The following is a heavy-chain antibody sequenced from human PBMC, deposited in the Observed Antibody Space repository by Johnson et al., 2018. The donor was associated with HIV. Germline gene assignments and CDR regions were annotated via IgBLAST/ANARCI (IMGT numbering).Heavy chain of an antibody. Sequence: MLLVESGGGVVQPGRSLRLSCAASGFTYSTYGMHWVRQAPGKGLEWVSGINWKGGSPGYADSVKGRFTISRDNARNSLFLQMNSLRAEDTALYYCARDESGSSWAFDIWGQGTMVTVSS. J-gene: IGHJ3*02. CDR1: GFTYSTYG. D-gene: IGHD6-13*01. CDR3: ARDESGSSWAFDI. CDR2: INWKGGSP. V-gene: IGHV3-20*04.